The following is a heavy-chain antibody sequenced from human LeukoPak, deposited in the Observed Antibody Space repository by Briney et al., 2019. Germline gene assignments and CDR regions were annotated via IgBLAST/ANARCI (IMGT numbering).Heavy chain of an antibody. CDR1: GGSFSGYY. Sequence: SETLSLTCAVYGGSFSGYYWSWIRQPPGKGLEWIGEINHSGSTNYNPSLKSRVTISVDTSKNQFSLKLSSVTAADTAVYYCASLYGSFGMDVWGQGTTVTVSS. V-gene: IGHV4-34*01. J-gene: IGHJ6*02. CDR2: INHSGST. CDR3: ASLYGSFGMDV. D-gene: IGHD3-10*01.